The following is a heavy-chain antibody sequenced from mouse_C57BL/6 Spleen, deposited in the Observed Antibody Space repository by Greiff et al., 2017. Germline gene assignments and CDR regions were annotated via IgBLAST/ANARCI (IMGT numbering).Heavy chain of an antibody. CDR2: ILPGSGST. J-gene: IGHJ3*01. CDR1: GYTFTGYW. D-gene: IGHD1-1*01. CDR3: ARSFTTVVATPAWFAY. V-gene: IGHV1-9*01. Sequence: VQLQESGAELMKPGASVKLSCKATGYTFTGYWIEWVKQRPGHGLEWIGEILPGSGSTNYNEKFKGKATFTADTSSNTAYMQLSSLTTEDSAIYYCARSFTTVVATPAWFAYWGQGTLVTVSA.